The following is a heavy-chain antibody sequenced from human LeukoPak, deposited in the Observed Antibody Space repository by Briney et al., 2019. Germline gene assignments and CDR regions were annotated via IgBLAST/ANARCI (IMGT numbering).Heavy chain of an antibody. CDR1: GFTFSSYS. V-gene: IGHV3-48*01. J-gene: IGHJ6*03. Sequence: GSLRLSCAAAGFTFSSYSMNWVRQAPGKGLEWVSYISSSGSTIYYADSVKGRFTISRDNAKNSLYLQMNSLRAEDTAVYYCARILPRQYRPPYYYYMDVWGKGTTVTVS. CDR3: ARILPRQYRPPYYYYMDV. D-gene: IGHD4-11*01. CDR2: ISSSGSTI.